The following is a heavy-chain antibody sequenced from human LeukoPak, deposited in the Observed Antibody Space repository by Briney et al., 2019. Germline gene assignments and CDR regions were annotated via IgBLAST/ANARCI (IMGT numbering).Heavy chain of an antibody. CDR1: GFTFSSYA. D-gene: IGHD2-2*01. CDR3: AREGGEYCSSTSCYPFDY. V-gene: IGHV3-30-3*01. Sequence: PGRSLRLSCAASGFTFSSYAMHWVRQAPGKGLEWVAVISYDGSNKYYADSVKGRFTISRDNSKNTLYLQMNSLRAEDTAVYYCAREGGEYCSSTSCYPFDYWGQGTLVTVSS. CDR2: ISYDGSNK. J-gene: IGHJ4*02.